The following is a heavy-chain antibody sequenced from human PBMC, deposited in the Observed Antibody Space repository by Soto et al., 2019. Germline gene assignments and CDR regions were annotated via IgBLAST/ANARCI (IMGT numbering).Heavy chain of an antibody. V-gene: IGHV3-30*18. J-gene: IGHJ4*02. Sequence: GGSLRLSGAASGFTFNTYGMYWVRQAPGNGLEWLAAISYDGSNKYHADSVKGRFTISRDNSKNTLYLQMNSLRVEDTAVYYCAKDIVRYTYGACDYWGQGALVTVSS. D-gene: IGHD5-18*01. CDR1: GFTFNTYG. CDR3: AKDIVRYTYGACDY. CDR2: ISYDGSNK.